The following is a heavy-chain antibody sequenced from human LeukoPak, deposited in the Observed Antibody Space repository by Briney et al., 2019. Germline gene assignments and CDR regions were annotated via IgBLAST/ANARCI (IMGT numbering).Heavy chain of an antibody. J-gene: IGHJ4*02. Sequence: GGSLRLSCAASGFTFSSSAMQWVRQAPDKGLEWVAVISYDGSNKYSADSVRGRFTISRDNSKNTLYLQMNSLRPEDTAVYFCARGFTREERWGQGTLVTVSS. CDR2: ISYDGSNK. CDR1: GFTFSSSA. CDR3: ARGFTREER. V-gene: IGHV3-30*04. D-gene: IGHD5-24*01.